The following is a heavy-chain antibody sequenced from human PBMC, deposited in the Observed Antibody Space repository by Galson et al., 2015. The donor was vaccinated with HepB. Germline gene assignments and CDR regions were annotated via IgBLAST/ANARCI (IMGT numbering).Heavy chain of an antibody. CDR1: GYSFTNYW. V-gene: IGHV5-51*01. J-gene: IGHJ4*02. CDR3: ARLPAYGSVTYYFEF. Sequence: QSGAAVKKPGESLKISCKASGYSFTNYWIGWVRQMPGKGLDWMGIIYPGDSETRYSPSFQGQVTISADKSITTAYMQWSSLKASDTAMYYCARLPAYGSVTYYFEFWGQGSLVTVSS. D-gene: IGHD3-10*01. CDR2: IYPGDSET.